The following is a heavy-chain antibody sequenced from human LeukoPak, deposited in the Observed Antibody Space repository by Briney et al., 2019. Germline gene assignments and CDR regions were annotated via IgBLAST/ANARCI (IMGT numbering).Heavy chain of an antibody. CDR3: GRIGYSSSSFDY. Sequence: SGGSLRLSCEASGFTFNNYWMSWVRQAPGKGLEWVANIKQDGSEKYYVDSVKGRFTISRDNAKNSVYLQMNSLRAEDTAVYYCGRIGYSSSSFDYWGQGTLVTVSS. J-gene: IGHJ4*02. D-gene: IGHD2-2*01. CDR1: GFTFNNYW. CDR2: IKQDGSEK. V-gene: IGHV3-7*03.